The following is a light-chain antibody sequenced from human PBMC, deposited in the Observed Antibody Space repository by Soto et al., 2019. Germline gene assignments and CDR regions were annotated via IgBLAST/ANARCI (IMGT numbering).Light chain of an antibody. V-gene: IGLV2-8*01. CDR2: EVN. CDR3: SSYAGSSNV. CDR1: SSDVGGYNY. Sequence: QSLLTQPPSASGSPGQSVAISCTGTSSDVGGYNYVSWYQQHPGKAPKLMIYEVNKRPSGVPDRFSGSKSGNTASLTVSGLLAEDEADYYCSSYAGSSNVFGTGTKVTVL. J-gene: IGLJ1*01.